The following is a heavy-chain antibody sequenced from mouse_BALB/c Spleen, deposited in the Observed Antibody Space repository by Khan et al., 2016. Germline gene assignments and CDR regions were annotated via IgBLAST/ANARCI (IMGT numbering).Heavy chain of an antibody. CDR1: GYTFTNYG. CDR2: MNTYTGES. CDR3: TKRVYYYSSYDVMDY. Sequence: QIQLVQSGPELKKPGETVKISCKASGYTFTNYGMNWVKQAPGKGLKWMGWMNTYTGESTYPDDFKGRFAFSLETSASTVYLQINNLKNEDMATYFCTKRVYYYSSYDVMDYWGQGTSVTVSS. D-gene: IGHD2-5*01. V-gene: IGHV9-1*02. J-gene: IGHJ4*01.